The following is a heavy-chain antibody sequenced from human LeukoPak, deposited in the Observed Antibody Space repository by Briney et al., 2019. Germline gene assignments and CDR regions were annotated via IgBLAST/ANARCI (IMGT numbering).Heavy chain of an antibody. CDR3: AARPTYYDFWSGYYKGYWYFDL. CDR2: IYYSGST. Sequence: KPSETLSLTCTVSGGSISSYYWSWIRQPPGKGLEWIGYIYYSGSTNYNPSLKSRVTISVDTSRNQFSLKLSSVTAADTAVYYCAARPTYYDFWSGYYKGYWYFDLWGRGTLVTVSS. D-gene: IGHD3-3*01. J-gene: IGHJ2*01. CDR1: GGSISSYY. V-gene: IGHV4-59*08.